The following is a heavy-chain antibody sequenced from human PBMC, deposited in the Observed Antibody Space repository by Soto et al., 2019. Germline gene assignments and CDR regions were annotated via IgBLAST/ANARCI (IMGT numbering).Heavy chain of an antibody. J-gene: IGHJ6*02. V-gene: IGHV1-18*01. D-gene: IGHD3-16*01. CDR2: ISPYNDQT. Sequence: QVQLVQSASEVMKPGASVKVSCKASGYTFIRYGITWVRQAPGQRLEWMGWISPYNDQTIYAQKLQGRVTMTEDTSTRTVYMQFRSLKSDDTAVYYCARGGYYDNVWGKLSHYGLDVWGQVTSVTVSS. CDR3: ARGGYYDNVWGKLSHYGLDV. CDR1: GYTFIRYG.